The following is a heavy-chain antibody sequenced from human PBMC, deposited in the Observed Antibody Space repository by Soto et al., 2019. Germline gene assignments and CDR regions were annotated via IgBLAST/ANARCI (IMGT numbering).Heavy chain of an antibody. Sequence: ASVKVSCKASGYTFTSYGISWVRQAPGHGLEWMGWISAYNGNTNYAQTLQGRVTMTTDTSTSTAYMELRSLRSDDTAVYYCARDRAAAGIGYNWFDHWGQGTLVTVSS. D-gene: IGHD6-13*01. J-gene: IGHJ5*02. CDR1: GYTFTSYG. CDR2: ISAYNGNT. V-gene: IGHV1-18*04. CDR3: ARDRAAAGIGYNWFDH.